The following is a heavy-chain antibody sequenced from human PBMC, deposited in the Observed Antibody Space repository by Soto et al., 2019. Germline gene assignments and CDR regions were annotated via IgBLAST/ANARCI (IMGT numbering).Heavy chain of an antibody. J-gene: IGHJ4*02. CDR2: IYYSGST. V-gene: IGHV4-39*01. CDR3: ARGYCSSTSCPEFDY. CDR1: GGSISSSSYY. D-gene: IGHD2-2*01. Sequence: SETLSLTCTASGGSISSSSYYWGWIRQPPGKGLEWIGSIYYSGSTYYNPSLKSRVTISVDTSKNQFSLKLSSVTAADTAVYYCARGYCSSTSCPEFDYWGQGTLVTVSS.